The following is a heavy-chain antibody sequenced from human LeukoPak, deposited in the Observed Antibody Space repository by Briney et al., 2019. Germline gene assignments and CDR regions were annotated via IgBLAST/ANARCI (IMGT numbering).Heavy chain of an antibody. Sequence: GGSLRLSCAAPGFTFSSYSMNWVRQAPGKGLEWVSSISSSSSYIYYADSVKGRFTISRDNAKNSLYLQMNSLRAEDTAVYYCARDRGSYTIGYFDYWGQGTLVTVSS. CDR1: GFTFSSYS. CDR2: ISSSSSYI. J-gene: IGHJ4*02. D-gene: IGHD1-1*01. V-gene: IGHV3-21*01. CDR3: ARDRGSYTIGYFDY.